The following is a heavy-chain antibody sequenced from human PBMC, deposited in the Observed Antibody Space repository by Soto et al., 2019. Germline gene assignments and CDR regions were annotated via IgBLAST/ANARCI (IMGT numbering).Heavy chain of an antibody. CDR1: GDTFNFYS. D-gene: IGHD3-10*01. J-gene: IGHJ4*02. CDR2: VNPIVSMS. Sequence: QVQLVQSGAEVKRPGSSVKVSCKASGDTFNFYSINWVRQAPGLGLEWMGRVNPIVSMSNYAQKSQGRVTMTADKSTSTAYMELSSLRSEDPAIYYCASSYGSGYRAFDYWGQGALVTVSS. CDR3: ASSYGSGYRAFDY. V-gene: IGHV1-69*02.